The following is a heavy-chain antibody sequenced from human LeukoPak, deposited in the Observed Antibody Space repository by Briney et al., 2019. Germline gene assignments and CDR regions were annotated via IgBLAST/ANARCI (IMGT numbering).Heavy chain of an antibody. CDR1: GGTFSSYA. V-gene: IGHV1-69*05. Sequence: SVKVSCKASGGTFSSYAISWVRQAPGQGLEWMGGIIPIFGTANYAQKFQGRVTVTTDESTSTAYMELSSLRSEDTAVYYCARQTLTRDGYNLGYFDYWGQGTLVTVSS. CDR2: IIPIFGTA. D-gene: IGHD5-24*01. CDR3: ARQTLTRDGYNLGYFDY. J-gene: IGHJ4*02.